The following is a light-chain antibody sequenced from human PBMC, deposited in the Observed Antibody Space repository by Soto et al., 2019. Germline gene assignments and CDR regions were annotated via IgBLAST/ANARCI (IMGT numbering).Light chain of an antibody. V-gene: IGLV7-46*01. CDR1: TGAVTSSHY. CDR2: DTN. CDR3: LLSYSGARV. Sequence: QTVMTQEPSLTVSPGGTVTLTCGSSTGAVTSSHYPYWFRQKPGQAPRTLIYDTNNKHSWTPARFSGSLLGGKAALTLSGAQPEDEADYYCLLSYSGARVFGGGTKLTVL. J-gene: IGLJ3*02.